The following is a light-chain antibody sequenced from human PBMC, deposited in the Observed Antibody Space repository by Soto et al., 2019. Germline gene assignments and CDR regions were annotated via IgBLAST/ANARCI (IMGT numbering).Light chain of an antibody. CDR3: SSYAGSSNV. CDR1: SSDVGSYIY. V-gene: IGLV2-14*01. Sequence: QSALTQPASVSGSPGQSITISCTGTSSDVGSYIYVSWYQHHPGKAPKLMIYDVSNRPSGVSNRFSGSKSGNTASLTVSGLQAEDEADYYCSSYAGSSNVFGTGTKLTVL. J-gene: IGLJ1*01. CDR2: DVS.